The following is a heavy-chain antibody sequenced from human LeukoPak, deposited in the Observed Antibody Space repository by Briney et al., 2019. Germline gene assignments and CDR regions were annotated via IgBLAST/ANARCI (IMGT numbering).Heavy chain of an antibody. V-gene: IGHV4-31*03. CDR2: IYHSGST. CDR1: GTSISSGGYY. Sequence: SQTLSLTCTVSGTSISSGGYYWSWIRQHPGKGLEWIGYIYHSGSTNYNPSLESRVTISVDTSENQFSLRLTSVTAADAAVYYCARDQSRIAAGRAMDVWGKGTTVTVSS. J-gene: IGHJ6*03. D-gene: IGHD6-13*01. CDR3: ARDQSRIAAGRAMDV.